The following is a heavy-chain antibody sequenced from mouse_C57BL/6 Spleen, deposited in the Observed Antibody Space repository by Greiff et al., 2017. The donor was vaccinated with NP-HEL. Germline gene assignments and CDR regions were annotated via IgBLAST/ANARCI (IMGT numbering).Heavy chain of an antibody. CDR2: IRNKANGYTT. Sequence: EVQRVESGGGLVQPGGSLSLSCAASGFTFTDYYMSWVRQPPGKALEWLGFIRNKANGYTTEYSASVKGRFTISRDNSQSILYLQMNALRAEDSAPYYCARYLWDGDFDVWGTGTTVTVSS. J-gene: IGHJ1*03. V-gene: IGHV7-3*01. CDR1: GFTFTDYY. CDR3: ARYLWDGDFDV. D-gene: IGHD4-1*01.